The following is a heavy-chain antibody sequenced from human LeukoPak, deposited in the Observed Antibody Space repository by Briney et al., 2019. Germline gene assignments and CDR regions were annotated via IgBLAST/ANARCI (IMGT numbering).Heavy chain of an antibody. Sequence: ASVTVSFKASGYTFTSYYMHWVRQAPGQGREWMGIINPSGGSTSYAQKFQGRVTMTRDTSTSTVYMELSSLRSEDTAVYYCARDAGGGYFDYWGQGTLVTVSS. V-gene: IGHV1-46*01. J-gene: IGHJ4*02. CDR3: ARDAGGGYFDY. CDR2: INPSGGST. D-gene: IGHD1-26*01. CDR1: GYTFTSYY.